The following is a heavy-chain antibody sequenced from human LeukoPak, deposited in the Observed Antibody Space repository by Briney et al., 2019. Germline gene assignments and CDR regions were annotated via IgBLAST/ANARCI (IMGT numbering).Heavy chain of an antibody. CDR2: IKEDGSEK. Sequence: GGSLRLSCAASGFTFSSYWMSWVRQAPGKGLEWVANIKEDGSEKYYVDSVKGRFTVSRDNAKNSLSLQMNSLRTEDTAVYYCARVDGSSSWYLDDAFDIWGQGTMVTVSS. CDR1: GFTFSSYW. D-gene: IGHD6-13*01. J-gene: IGHJ3*02. V-gene: IGHV3-7*01. CDR3: ARVDGSSSWYLDDAFDI.